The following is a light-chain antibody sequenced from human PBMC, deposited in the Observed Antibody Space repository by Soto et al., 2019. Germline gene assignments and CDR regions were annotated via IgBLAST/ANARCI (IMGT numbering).Light chain of an antibody. CDR3: LQRSNWPPWT. CDR2: DAS. Sequence: EIVLTQSPATLSLSPGERATLSCRASQSVSSYLAWYQQKPGQAPRLLIYDASNRATGIPARFSGTGSGTDFTLTISSLEPDDFAVYYCLQRSNWPPWTIGQGTKVEIK. J-gene: IGKJ1*01. V-gene: IGKV3-11*01. CDR1: QSVSSY.